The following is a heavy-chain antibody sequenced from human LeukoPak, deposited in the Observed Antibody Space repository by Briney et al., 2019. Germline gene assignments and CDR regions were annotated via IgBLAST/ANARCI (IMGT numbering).Heavy chain of an antibody. CDR2: IYSGGST. CDR3: AILPYSSGWWSVDY. V-gene: IGHV3-53*04. CDR1: GSTVSSNY. Sequence: GGSLRLSCAASGSTVSSNYMSWVRQAPGKGLEWVSVIYSGGSTYYADSVKGRFTISRHNSKNTLYLQMNSLRAEDTAVYYCAILPYSSGWWSVDYWGQGTLVTVSS. D-gene: IGHD6-19*01. J-gene: IGHJ4*02.